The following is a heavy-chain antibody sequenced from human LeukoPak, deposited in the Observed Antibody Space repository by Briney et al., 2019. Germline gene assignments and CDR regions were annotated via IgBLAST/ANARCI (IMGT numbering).Heavy chain of an antibody. D-gene: IGHD1-14*01. CDR3: AKGSGINHYHWIDP. V-gene: IGHV3-23*01. J-gene: IGHJ5*02. Sequence: PGGSLILSCAASEFTFSNYAMNWVRQAPGKGLEWVSGISGGGGSTYYADSVKGRFTISRDNSKNTLYLQMDSLRAEDTAPYYCAKGSGINHYHWIDPWGQGTLVTVSS. CDR1: EFTFSNYA. CDR2: ISGGGGST.